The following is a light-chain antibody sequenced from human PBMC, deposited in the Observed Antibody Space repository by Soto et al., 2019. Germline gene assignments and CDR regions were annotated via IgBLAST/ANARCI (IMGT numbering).Light chain of an antibody. V-gene: IGKV4-1*01. CDR1: QSVLYSSNNKNY. CDR2: WAS. CDR3: QQYYSTWWT. J-gene: IGKJ1*01. Sequence: DIVMTQSPDSLAVSLGERATINCKSSQSVLYSSNNKNYLAWYQQKPGQPPKLLIYWASTRESGVPDRFSGSGSGTDFTLTISSLPAEDVAVYYCQQYYSTWWTFGQGTKVDIK.